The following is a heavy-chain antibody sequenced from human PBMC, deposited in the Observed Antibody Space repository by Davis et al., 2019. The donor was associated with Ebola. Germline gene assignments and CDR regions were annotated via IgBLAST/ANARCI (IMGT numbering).Heavy chain of an antibody. V-gene: IGHV1-18*01. Sequence: AASVKVSCKASGYTFTSYGISWVRQAPGQGLEWMGWISAYNGNTNYAQKLQGRVTMTTDTSTSTAYMELRSLRSDDTAVYYCARSEATPSHDYGDYANWGQGTLVTVSS. CDR3: ARSEATPSHDYGDYAN. J-gene: IGHJ4*02. CDR2: ISAYNGNT. D-gene: IGHD4-17*01. CDR1: GYTFTSYG.